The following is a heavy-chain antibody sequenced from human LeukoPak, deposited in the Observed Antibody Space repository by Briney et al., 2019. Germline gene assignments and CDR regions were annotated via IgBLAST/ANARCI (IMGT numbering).Heavy chain of an antibody. V-gene: IGHV3-23*01. J-gene: IGHJ5*02. CDR3: ARDLWFGEFPNWFDP. CDR1: GFTFSSYA. D-gene: IGHD3-10*01. CDR2: ISGSGGST. Sequence: GGSLRLSCAASGFTFSSYAMSWVRQAPGKGLEWVSAISGSGGSTYYADSVKGRFTISRDNAKNSLYLQMNSLRAEDTAVYYCARDLWFGEFPNWFDPRGQGTLVTVSS.